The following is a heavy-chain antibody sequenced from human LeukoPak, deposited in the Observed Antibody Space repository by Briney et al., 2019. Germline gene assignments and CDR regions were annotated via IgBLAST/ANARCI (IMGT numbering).Heavy chain of an antibody. CDR3: ARDGYSSDWYPLDAFDI. J-gene: IGHJ3*02. CDR2: IIPILGIA. CDR1: GGTFSSYA. D-gene: IGHD6-19*01. V-gene: IGHV1-69*04. Sequence: SVKVSCKASGGTFSSYAISWVRQAPGQGLEWMGRIIPILGIANYAQKFQGRVTMTTDTSTSTAYMELRSLRSDDTAVYYCARDGYSSDWYPLDAFDIWGQGTMVTVSS.